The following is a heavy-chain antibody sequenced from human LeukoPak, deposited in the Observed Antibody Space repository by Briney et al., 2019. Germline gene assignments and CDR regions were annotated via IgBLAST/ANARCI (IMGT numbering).Heavy chain of an antibody. D-gene: IGHD3-10*01. V-gene: IGHV3-21*01. CDR3: ARRMYYSASDSTPAKSIDY. CDR1: GFTFSSYS. Sequence: PWGSLRLSCAASGFTFSSYSMNWVRQAPGKGLEWVSYITSTSSYIYYADSVKGRFTISRANARNSLYLQMNRLRAEDTAVYSCARRMYYSASDSTPAKSIDYWGQGTLVTVSS. J-gene: IGHJ4*02. CDR2: ITSTSSYI.